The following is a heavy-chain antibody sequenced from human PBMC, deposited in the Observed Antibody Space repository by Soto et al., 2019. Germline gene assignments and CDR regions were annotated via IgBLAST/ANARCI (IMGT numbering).Heavy chain of an antibody. CDR1: GYTFTSYA. V-gene: IGHV1-3*01. CDR2: INAGNGDT. CDR3: ARDPSYYGMDV. J-gene: IGHJ6*02. Sequence: ASVKVSCKASGYTFTSYAMHWVRQAPGQRLEWMGWINAGNGDTKYSQKFQGRVTITRDTSASTAYMELSSLRSEDTAVYYCARDPSYYGMDVWGQGTTVTVSS.